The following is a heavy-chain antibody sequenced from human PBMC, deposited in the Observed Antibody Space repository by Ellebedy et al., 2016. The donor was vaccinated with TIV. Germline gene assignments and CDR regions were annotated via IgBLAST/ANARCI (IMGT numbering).Heavy chain of an antibody. CDR1: GGSFSGYY. CDR3: ARGGTFVRGARLTYYYYMDV. D-gene: IGHD3-10*01. Sequence: MPSETLSLTCTVYGGSFSGYYWTWIRQSPGEGLEWIGEVTHSGTTNYNSSLTGRVTISVDTSKNQLSLKLNSVTAADTAVYYCARGGTFVRGARLTYYYYMDVWGSGTTVSVSS. J-gene: IGHJ6*03. CDR2: VTHSGTT. V-gene: IGHV4-34*01.